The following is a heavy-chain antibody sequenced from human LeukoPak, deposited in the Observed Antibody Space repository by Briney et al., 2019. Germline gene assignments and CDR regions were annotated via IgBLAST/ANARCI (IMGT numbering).Heavy chain of an antibody. V-gene: IGHV3-30-3*01. D-gene: IGHD1-1*01. Sequence: GGSLRLSCAASGFTFSSYTIHWVRQAPGKGLEWVAVISYDGSNKYYADSVKGRFTISRDNSKNTLYLQMNSLRSEDTAVYYCARDDRLYNQGYYYAMDVWGQGTTVTVSS. CDR3: ARDDRLYNQGYYYAMDV. CDR1: GFTFSSYT. CDR2: ISYDGSNK. J-gene: IGHJ6*02.